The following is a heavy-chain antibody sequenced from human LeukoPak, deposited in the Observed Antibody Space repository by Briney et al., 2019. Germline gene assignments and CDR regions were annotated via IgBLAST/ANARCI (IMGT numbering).Heavy chain of an antibody. D-gene: IGHD6-19*01. CDR2: ISGSRYYI. CDR3: ARVRQDSSGWYNYYYYGMDV. CDR1: GFTLSSYT. Sequence: GGSLRLSCAASGFTLSSYTINWVRQAPGKGLGWVSSISGSRYYIYYADSVRGRFTISRDNAKNSVYLQMNSLRAEDTAVYYCARVRQDSSGWYNYYYYGMDVWGQGTTVTVSS. J-gene: IGHJ6*02. V-gene: IGHV3-21*01.